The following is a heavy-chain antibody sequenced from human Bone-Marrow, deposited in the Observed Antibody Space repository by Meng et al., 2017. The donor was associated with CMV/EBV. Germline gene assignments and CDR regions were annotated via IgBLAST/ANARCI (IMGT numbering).Heavy chain of an antibody. J-gene: IGHJ6*02. CDR2: ISAYSGGT. D-gene: IGHD2-21*01. CDR1: GYTFTSYG. Sequence: ASVKVSCKASGYTFTSYGISWVRQAPGQGLEWMGWISAYSGGTNYAQKFQGRVTMTRDTSISTAYMELSRLRSDDTAVYYCARDLVVVIAIRPWYYYYYGMDVWGQGTTVTVSS. CDR3: ARDLVVVIAIRPWYYYYYGMDV. V-gene: IGHV1-2*02.